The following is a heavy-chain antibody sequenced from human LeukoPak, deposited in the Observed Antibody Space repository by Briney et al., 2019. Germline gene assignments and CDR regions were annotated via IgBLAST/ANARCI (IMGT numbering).Heavy chain of an antibody. J-gene: IGHJ4*02. CDR3: TRGRGGTIVRGYMDY. CDR2: MNSNSGNT. V-gene: IGHV1-8*01. Sequence: ASVKVSCKASGYTFINYDIMWVRQATAQGLEWMGWMNSNSGNTGYAQKFQGRVTMTRDTSMSTAYMELSSLRFEDTAVYYCTRGRGGTIVRGYMDYWGQGTLVTVSS. CDR1: GYTFINYD. D-gene: IGHD3-10*01.